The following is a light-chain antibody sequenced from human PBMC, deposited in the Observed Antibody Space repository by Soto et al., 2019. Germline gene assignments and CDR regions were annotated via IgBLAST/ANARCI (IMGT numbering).Light chain of an antibody. Sequence: DVRITHSPSSLSASDGDTITITCRASRTINTYLNWFQQKPGEPPRLLIYGASTLHDGVPSRFSGSGSGADFTLTISGLQPEDFASYHCQQTYSDISFGGGTKLDIK. CDR3: QQTYSDIS. CDR2: GAS. V-gene: IGKV1-39*01. J-gene: IGKJ4*01. CDR1: RTINTY.